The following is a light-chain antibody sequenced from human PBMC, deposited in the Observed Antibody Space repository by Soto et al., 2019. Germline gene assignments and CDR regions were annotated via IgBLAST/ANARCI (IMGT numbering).Light chain of an antibody. Sequence: SVLTQPASVSGSPGQSITISCTGTSSDVGLYDYVSWYQQHPGKASQLMIYAVSNRPSGVSNRFSASKSGNTASLFISGLQAEDEADYYCSSYTSDSSYVFGSGTKVTVL. CDR2: AVS. CDR3: SSYTSDSSYV. V-gene: IGLV2-14*01. CDR1: SSDVGLYDY. J-gene: IGLJ1*01.